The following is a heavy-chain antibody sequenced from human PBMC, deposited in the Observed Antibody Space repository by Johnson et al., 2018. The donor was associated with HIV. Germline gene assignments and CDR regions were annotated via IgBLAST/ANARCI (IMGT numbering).Heavy chain of an antibody. CDR2: ISGSGGST. Sequence: EVQLVESGGGLVKPGGSLRLSCAASGFTFISYAMSWVRQAPGKGLEWVSAISGSGGSTYYADSVKGRFTISRDNSKNTLSLQMNSLRVEETAMYYCAKARSLLDYGGFDAFDIWGQGTLVIVSS. D-gene: IGHD4-23*01. V-gene: IGHV3-23*04. CDR1: GFTFISYA. CDR3: AKARSLLDYGGFDAFDI. J-gene: IGHJ3*02.